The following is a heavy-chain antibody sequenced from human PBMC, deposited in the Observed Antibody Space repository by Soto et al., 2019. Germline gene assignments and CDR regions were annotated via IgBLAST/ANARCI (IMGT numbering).Heavy chain of an antibody. CDR1: GFTFSSYS. J-gene: IGHJ6*03. CDR3: ARSGCSGGSCLRGYYYYYMDV. CDR2: ISSSSSYI. D-gene: IGHD2-15*01. Sequence: GGSLRLSCAASGFTFSSYSMNWVRQAPGKGLEWVSSISSSSSYIYYADSVKGRFTISRDNAKNSLYLQMNSLRAEDTAVYYCARSGCSGGSCLRGYYYYYMDVWGKGTTVTVSS. V-gene: IGHV3-21*01.